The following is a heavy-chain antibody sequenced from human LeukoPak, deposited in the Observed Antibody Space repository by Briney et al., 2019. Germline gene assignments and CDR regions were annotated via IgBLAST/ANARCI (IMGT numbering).Heavy chain of an antibody. D-gene: IGHD6-13*01. V-gene: IGHV3-30*02. Sequence: GGSLRLSCAASGFTFSSYGMHWVRQAPGKGLEWVAFIRYDGSNKYYADSVKGRFTISRDNSKNTLYLQMNSLRAEDTAVYYCAKEAVRSSIAVAGTRYFQHWGQGTLVTVSS. J-gene: IGHJ1*01. CDR2: IRYDGSNK. CDR3: AKEAVRSSIAVAGTRYFQH. CDR1: GFTFSSYG.